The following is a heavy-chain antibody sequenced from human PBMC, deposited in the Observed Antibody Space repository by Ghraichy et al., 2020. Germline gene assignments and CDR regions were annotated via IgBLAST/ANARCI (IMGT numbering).Heavy chain of an antibody. Sequence: GGSLRLSCTASGFSLSNFAVHWVRQAPGKGLEWLTITSYDGSRTYYADSVRGRSAISRGSSKNILYLLINDLRPEDSAMYYCARDPWVVIPMGPYSSFHGLDVWGPGTTITVSS. V-gene: IGHV3-30*09. D-gene: IGHD2-2*01. CDR2: TSYDGSRT. CDR1: GFSLSNFA. J-gene: IGHJ6*02. CDR3: ARDPWVVIPMGPYSSFHGLDV.